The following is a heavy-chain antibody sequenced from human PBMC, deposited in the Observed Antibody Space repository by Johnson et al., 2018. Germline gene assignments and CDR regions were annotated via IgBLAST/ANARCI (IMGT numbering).Heavy chain of an antibody. Sequence: VQLVESGGGLVKPGGSXRLSCAVSGFSVNDAWMTWVRQAPGKGLEWVGRTRDKSNSYTTEYAASVKGRFTISRDDSKNSLYLQMNSLKTEDTAVYYCVGASGITYPYFQHWGQGTLVTVSS. V-gene: IGHV3-72*01. D-gene: IGHD4/OR15-4a*01. CDR1: GFSVNDAW. CDR3: VGASGITYPYFQH. CDR2: TRDKSNSYTT. J-gene: IGHJ1*01.